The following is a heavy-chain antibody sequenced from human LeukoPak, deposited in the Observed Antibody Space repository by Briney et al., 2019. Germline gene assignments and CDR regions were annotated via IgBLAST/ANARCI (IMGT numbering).Heavy chain of an antibody. CDR1: GFTFDDYA. V-gene: IGHV3-9*01. CDR3: AKALGPVTKGSFFDY. D-gene: IGHD1-26*01. J-gene: IGHJ4*02. Sequence: QTGGSLRLSCAASGFTFDDYAMHWVRQAPGKGLEWVSGISWNSGSIGYADSVKGRFTISRDNAKNSLYLQMNSLRAEDTALYYCAKALGPVTKGSFFDYWGQGTLVTVSS. CDR2: ISWNSGSI.